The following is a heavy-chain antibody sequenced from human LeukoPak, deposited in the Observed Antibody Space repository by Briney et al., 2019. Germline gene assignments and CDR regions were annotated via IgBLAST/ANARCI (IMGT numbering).Heavy chain of an antibody. CDR2: IYYSGST. J-gene: IGHJ4*02. CDR1: GGSLSSGGYY. CDR3: ARGYCSSTSCYNLDY. V-gene: IGHV4-61*08. Sequence: SETLSLTCTVSGGSLSSGGYYWSWIRQHPGKGLEWIGYIYYSGSTNYNPSLKSRVTISVDTSKNQFSLKLSSVTAADTAVYYCARGYCSSTSCYNLDYWGQGTLVTVSS. D-gene: IGHD2-2*02.